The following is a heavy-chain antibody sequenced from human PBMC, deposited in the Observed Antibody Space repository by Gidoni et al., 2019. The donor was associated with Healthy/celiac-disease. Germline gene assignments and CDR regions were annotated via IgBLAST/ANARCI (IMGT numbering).Heavy chain of an antibody. CDR3: ARENPLLFDP. V-gene: IGHV3-48*03. CDR2: ISSSGSTI. Sequence: GLEWVSYISSSGSTIYYADSVKGRFTISRDNAKNSLYLQMNSLRAEDTAVYYCARENPLLFDPWGQGTLVTVSS. J-gene: IGHJ5*02.